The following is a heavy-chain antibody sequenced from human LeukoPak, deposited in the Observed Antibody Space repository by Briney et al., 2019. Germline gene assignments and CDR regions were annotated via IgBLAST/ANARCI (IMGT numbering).Heavy chain of an antibody. CDR2: ISGSGGST. V-gene: IGHV3-23*01. Sequence: PGGSLRLSCAASGFTVSSNYMSWVRQAPGKGLEWVSAISGSGGSTYYADSVKGRFTISRDNSKNTLYLQMNSLRAEDTAVYYCAKDLHLIAAAAYFDYWGQGTLVTVSS. CDR3: AKDLHLIAAAAYFDY. D-gene: IGHD6-13*01. CDR1: GFTVSSNY. J-gene: IGHJ4*02.